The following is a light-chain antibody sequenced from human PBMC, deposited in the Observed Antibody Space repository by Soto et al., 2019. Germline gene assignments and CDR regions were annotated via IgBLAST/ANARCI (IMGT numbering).Light chain of an antibody. Sequence: DIVLTQSPGSLSLSPGERATLSCRARQSVDSTFFAWYQKKPGQAPRLRIYGASKWATGVPDRFSGSWSGTEFTLTISRREPEEFAVYYCQQYLSSVTFGQGTKVEI. CDR2: GAS. CDR1: QSVDSTF. J-gene: IGKJ1*01. CDR3: QQYLSSVT. V-gene: IGKV3-20*01.